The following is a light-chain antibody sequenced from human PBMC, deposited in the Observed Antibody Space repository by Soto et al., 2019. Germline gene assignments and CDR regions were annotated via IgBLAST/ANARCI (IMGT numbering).Light chain of an antibody. CDR1: QSVSSY. CDR3: LQHYRYPRT. Sequence: EIVLTQSPATLSLSPGERATLSCRASQSVSSYLAWYQQKPGQAPRLLIYDASNRATGIPARFSGSGSGTDFTLTISSLEPEDFATYYCLQHYRYPRTFGQGTNVDIK. J-gene: IGKJ1*01. CDR2: DAS. V-gene: IGKV3-11*01.